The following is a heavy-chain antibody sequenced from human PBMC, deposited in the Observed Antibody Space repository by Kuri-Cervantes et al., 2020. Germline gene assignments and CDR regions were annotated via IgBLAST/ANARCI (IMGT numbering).Heavy chain of an antibody. J-gene: IGHJ6*02. CDR2: MNPNSGNT. Sequence: ASVKVSCKASGYTFTSYDINWVRQATGQGLEWMGWMNPNSGNTGYAQKFQGRVTKTRNTSISTAYMELSSLRSEDTAVYYCARVSGYSYGLDGMDVWGQGTTVTVSS. CDR3: ARVSGYSYGLDGMDV. D-gene: IGHD5-18*01. V-gene: IGHV1-8*01. CDR1: GYTFTSYD.